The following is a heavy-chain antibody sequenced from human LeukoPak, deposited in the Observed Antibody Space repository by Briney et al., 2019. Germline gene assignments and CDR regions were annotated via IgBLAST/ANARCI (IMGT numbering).Heavy chain of an antibody. Sequence: SQTLSLTCAISGDSVSSNSAAWNWIRQSPSRGLEWLGRTYYRSKWYNGYAVSVKSRITINPDTSKNQFSLQLNSVTPEDTAVYYCARINLGYSSSWDYFDYWGQGTLVTVSS. J-gene: IGHJ4*02. CDR1: GDSVSSNSAA. D-gene: IGHD6-13*01. CDR3: ARINLGYSSSWDYFDY. V-gene: IGHV6-1*01. CDR2: TYYRSKWYN.